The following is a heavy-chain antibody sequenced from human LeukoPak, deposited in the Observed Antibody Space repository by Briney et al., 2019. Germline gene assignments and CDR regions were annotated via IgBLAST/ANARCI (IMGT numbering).Heavy chain of an antibody. V-gene: IGHV4-59*01. CDR1: GGSISNYY. CDR2: IYYSGST. CDR3: ARDRSDAFDI. J-gene: IGHJ3*02. Sequence: SETLSLTCTVSGGSISNYYWSWVRQPPGKGLEWIGYIYYSGSTNCNPSLKSRVTISVHTSKNQFSLKLSSVTAADTAVYFCARDRSDAFDIWGQGTMVTVSS.